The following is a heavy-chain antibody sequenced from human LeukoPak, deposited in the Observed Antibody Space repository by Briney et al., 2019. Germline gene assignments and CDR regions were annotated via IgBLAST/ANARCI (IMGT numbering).Heavy chain of an antibody. CDR3: AKRLRDIVGARNAFDI. CDR2: IGYSGVST. Sequence: GGSLRLSCAASGFTFSSYDMSWVRQAPGKGLEWVSGIGYSGVSTYYADSVKGRFTISRDNSKNTLYLQMSSLRAEDTAVYYCAKRLRDIVGARNAFDIWGQGTMVSVSS. J-gene: IGHJ3*02. CDR1: GFTFSSYD. V-gene: IGHV3-23*01. D-gene: IGHD1-26*01.